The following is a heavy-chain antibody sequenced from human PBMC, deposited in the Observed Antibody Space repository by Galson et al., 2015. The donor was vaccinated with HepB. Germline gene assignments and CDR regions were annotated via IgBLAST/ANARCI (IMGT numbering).Heavy chain of an antibody. V-gene: IGHV3-23*01. CDR1: GFTFTSSG. D-gene: IGHD2/OR15-2a*01. J-gene: IGHJ4*02. CDR2: VNGNGIFT. Sequence: SLRLSCAASGFTFTSSGMSWVRQAPGKGLEWVATVNGNGIFTYHADSVKGRFTVSKDISKNTVYLHMNSLRGEDTALYYCAKDDPLLSFYAYWGQGALVTVSS. CDR3: AKDDPLLSFYAY.